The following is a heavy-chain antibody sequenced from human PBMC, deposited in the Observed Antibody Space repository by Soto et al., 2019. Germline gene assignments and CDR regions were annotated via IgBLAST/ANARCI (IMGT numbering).Heavy chain of an antibody. CDR2: TYYSGST. Sequence: PSETLSLTCTVSGGSISSSSYYWGWIRQPLGKGLEWIGSTYYSGSTYYNPSLKSRVTISVDTSKNQFSLKLSSVTAADTAVYYCARHTPAISISDHWGQGTLVTVSS. V-gene: IGHV4-39*01. J-gene: IGHJ4*02. CDR3: ARHTPAISISDH. CDR1: GGSISSSSYY. D-gene: IGHD2-15*01.